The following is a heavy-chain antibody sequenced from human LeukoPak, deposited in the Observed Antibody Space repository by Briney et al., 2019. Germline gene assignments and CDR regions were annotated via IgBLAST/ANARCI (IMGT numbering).Heavy chain of an antibody. Sequence: SVKVSCKASGGTFSSYAISWVRQAPGQGLEWMGGIIPIFGTANYAQKFQGRVTITADESTSTAYMELRSLRSDDTAVYYCARGSMPGAEYFHPWGQGTLVTVSS. CDR3: ARGSMPGAEYFHP. CDR1: GGTFSSYA. D-gene: IGHD2/OR15-2a*01. J-gene: IGHJ1*01. CDR2: IIPIFGTA. V-gene: IGHV1-69*13.